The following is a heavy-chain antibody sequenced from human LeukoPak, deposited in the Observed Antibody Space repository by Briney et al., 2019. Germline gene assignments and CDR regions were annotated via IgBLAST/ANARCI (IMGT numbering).Heavy chain of an antibody. V-gene: IGHV4-30-4*01. CDR2: IYYSGST. CDR1: GGSISSGDYY. J-gene: IGHJ4*02. Sequence: SETLSLTCTVSGGSISSGDYYWSWIRQPPGKGLEWIGYIYYSGSTYYNPSLKSRVTISVDTSKNQFSLKLSSVTAADTAVYYCAGGSGSYGHYYWGQGTLVTVSS. CDR3: AGGSGSYGHYY. D-gene: IGHD3-10*01.